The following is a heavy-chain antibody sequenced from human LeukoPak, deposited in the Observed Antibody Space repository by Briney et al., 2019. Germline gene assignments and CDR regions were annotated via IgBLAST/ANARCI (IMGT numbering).Heavy chain of an antibody. Sequence: GGSLRLSCVGSGSTFNGHWLTWVRQAPGRGLEWVASIKEDGRQAYYMDSVEDRFTISRDNSKKSLYLQMNSLRIEDTAVYYCAREWYDYGGDSEGYWGQGTLVSVSS. V-gene: IGHV3-7*01. D-gene: IGHD4-23*01. CDR3: AREWYDYGGDSEGY. CDR2: IKEDGRQA. J-gene: IGHJ4*02. CDR1: GSTFNGHW.